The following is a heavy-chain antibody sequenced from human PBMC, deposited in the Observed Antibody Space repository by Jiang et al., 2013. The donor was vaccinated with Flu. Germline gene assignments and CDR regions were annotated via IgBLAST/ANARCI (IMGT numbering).Heavy chain of an antibody. CDR2: ISSSSSTI. J-gene: IGHJ4*02. CDR3: ARRSWLGGFDY. D-gene: IGHD5-12*01. V-gene: IGHV3-48*01. CDR1: GFTFSSYS. Sequence: VQLVESGGGLVQPGGSLRLSCAASGFTFSSYSINWVRQAPGKGLEWVSYISSSSSTIYYADSVKGRFTISRDNAKNSLYLQMNSLRAEDTAVYYCARRSWLGGFDYWGQGTLVTVSS.